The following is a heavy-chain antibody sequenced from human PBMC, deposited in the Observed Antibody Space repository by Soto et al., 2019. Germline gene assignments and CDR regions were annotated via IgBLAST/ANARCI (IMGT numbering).Heavy chain of an antibody. Sequence: GGSLRLSCAASVFTFSDYYMSWIRQAPGKGLEWVSYISSSGSTIYYADSVKGRFTISRDNAKNSLYLQMNSLRAEDTAVYYCAREPYSYGINYYYYGMDVWGQGTTVTVSS. CDR2: ISSSGSTI. CDR1: VFTFSDYY. J-gene: IGHJ6*02. CDR3: AREPYSYGINYYYYGMDV. D-gene: IGHD5-18*01. V-gene: IGHV3-11*01.